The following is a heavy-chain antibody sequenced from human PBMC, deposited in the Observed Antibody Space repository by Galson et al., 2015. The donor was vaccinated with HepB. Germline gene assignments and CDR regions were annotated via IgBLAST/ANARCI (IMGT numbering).Heavy chain of an antibody. D-gene: IGHD6-19*01. Sequence: LRLSCAASGFTFSSYGLHWVRQAPGKGLEWVAVISYDGSNKYYADSVKGRFTISRDNSKNTLYLQMNSLRAEDTAVYYCAKEPSPYSSGSSGSDYWGQGTLVTVSS. CDR3: AKEPSPYSSGSSGSDY. J-gene: IGHJ4*02. CDR2: ISYDGSNK. CDR1: GFTFSSYG. V-gene: IGHV3-30*18.